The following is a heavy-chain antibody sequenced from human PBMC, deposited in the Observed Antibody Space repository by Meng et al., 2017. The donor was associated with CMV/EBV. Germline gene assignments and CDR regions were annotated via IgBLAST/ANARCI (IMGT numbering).Heavy chain of an antibody. J-gene: IGHJ4*02. CDR1: GFTFSDYY. CDR3: VRSSGWSLFDY. CDR2: VNSNNDAT. V-gene: IGHV1-2*02. D-gene: IGHD6-19*01. Sequence: QVRLVESGAERKKPGASVKVSCTTSGFTFSDYYIHWVRQAPGQGLEWMGWVNSNNDATNYARKFQGRVSMTRDTSISTAHMELSRLMSDDTAVYYCVRSSGWSLFDYWGQGTLVTVSS.